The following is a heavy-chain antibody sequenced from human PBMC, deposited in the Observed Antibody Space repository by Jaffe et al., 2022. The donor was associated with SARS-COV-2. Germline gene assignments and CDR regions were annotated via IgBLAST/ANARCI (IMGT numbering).Heavy chain of an antibody. CDR3: ARVNSGWSRPKKLWGSGTTDYYYYMDV. CDR2: IYYSGNT. D-gene: IGHD6-19*01. Sequence: QVQLQESGPGLVKPSETLSLTCTVSGGSISSYYWSWIRQPPGKGLEWIGYIYYSGNTNYSPSLKSRVTISVDTSKNQFSLKLSSVTAADTAMYYCARVNSGWSRPKKLWGSGTTDYYYYMDVWGKGTTVTVSS. V-gene: IGHV4-59*01. J-gene: IGHJ6*03. CDR1: GGSISSYY.